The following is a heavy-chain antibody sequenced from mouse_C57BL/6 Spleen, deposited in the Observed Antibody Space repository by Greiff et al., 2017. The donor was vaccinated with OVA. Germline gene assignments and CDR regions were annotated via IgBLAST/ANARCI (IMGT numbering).Heavy chain of an antibody. D-gene: IGHD1-3*01. Sequence: VKLQQPGAELVRPGTSVKLSCKASGYTFTSYWMHWVKQRPGQGLEWIGVIDPSDSYTNYNQKFKGKATLTVDTSSSTAYMQLSSLTSEDSAVYYCAAKGYYAMDYWGQGTSVTVSS. CDR1: GYTFTSYW. CDR2: IDPSDSYT. CDR3: AAKGYYAMDY. J-gene: IGHJ4*01. V-gene: IGHV1-59*01.